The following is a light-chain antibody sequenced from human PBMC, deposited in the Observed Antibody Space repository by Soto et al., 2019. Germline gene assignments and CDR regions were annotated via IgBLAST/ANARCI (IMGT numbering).Light chain of an antibody. J-gene: IGKJ1*01. V-gene: IGKV3-20*01. CDR2: ATS. Sequence: EVVLTQSPGTLSLSPGERATLSCRASESLSSNYLAWYQQRPDQAPRLLIYATSNRATGIPDRFSGSGSGTDFTLTISRLEPEDFAVYYCQQFGNSVRTFGQGTRWIS. CDR3: QQFGNSVRT. CDR1: ESLSSNY.